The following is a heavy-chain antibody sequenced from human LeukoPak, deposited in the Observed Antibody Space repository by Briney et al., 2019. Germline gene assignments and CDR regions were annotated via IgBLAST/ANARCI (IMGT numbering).Heavy chain of an antibody. V-gene: IGHV3-23*01. Sequence: PGGSLRLSWAASGFTFSSYAMSWVRQAPGKGLEWVSAISGSGGSTYYADSVKGRFTISRDNSKNTLYLQMNSLRAEDTAVYYCAKDVGATSAGVYNWFDPCGQGTLVTVSS. J-gene: IGHJ5*02. CDR1: GFTFSSYA. CDR2: ISGSGGST. D-gene: IGHD1-26*01. CDR3: AKDVGATSAGVYNWFDP.